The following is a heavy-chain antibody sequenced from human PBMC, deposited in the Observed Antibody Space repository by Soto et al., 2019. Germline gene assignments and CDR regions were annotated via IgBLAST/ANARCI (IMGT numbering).Heavy chain of an antibody. V-gene: IGHV4-59*01. D-gene: IGHD3-9*01. CDR1: GASISSYY. J-gene: IGHJ5*02. CDR2: THHTQGT. Sequence: SETLSLTCSVSGASISSYYWTWIRQPPGGGLEWIGYTHHTQGTNDNPSLRGRVHMSIDTSMNQFPLRLTSVTAADTAVYYCARVPFVGYFDWLDPWGHGTLVTVSS. CDR3: ARVPFVGYFDWLDP.